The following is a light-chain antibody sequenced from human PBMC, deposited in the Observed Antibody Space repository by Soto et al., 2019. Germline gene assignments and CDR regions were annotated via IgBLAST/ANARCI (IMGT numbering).Light chain of an antibody. CDR2: GAS. CDR3: QQYDNLLLFT. V-gene: IGKV1-33*01. J-gene: IGKJ3*01. CDR1: QDISNY. Sequence: DIQMTQSPSSLSASVGDRVTITCQASQDISNYLNWYQQKPGKAPKLLIYGASKLETAVPSRFSGSGSGTDFTFTISSLQPEDIASYYCQQYDNLLLFTFGPGTKVDIK.